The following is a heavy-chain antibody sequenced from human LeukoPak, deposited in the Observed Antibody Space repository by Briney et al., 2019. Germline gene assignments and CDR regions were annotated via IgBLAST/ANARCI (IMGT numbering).Heavy chain of an antibody. CDR2: FDPEEDET. CDR1: GYTLTEVS. Sequence: GASVKVSCKISGYTLTEVSMHWVRQAPGEGLEWMGGFDPEEDETIYAQRFQGRVTMTEDTSTDTAYMELRSLRSDDTAVYYCATGGYGGNFDYWGQGTLVTVSS. V-gene: IGHV1-24*01. J-gene: IGHJ4*02. D-gene: IGHD4-23*01. CDR3: ATGGYGGNFDY.